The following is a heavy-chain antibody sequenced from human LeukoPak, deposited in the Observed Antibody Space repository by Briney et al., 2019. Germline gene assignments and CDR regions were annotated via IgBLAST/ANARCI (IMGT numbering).Heavy chain of an antibody. D-gene: IGHD4-17*01. V-gene: IGHV3-21*01. CDR3: ARFIPYSGTVTIDAFDI. J-gene: IGHJ3*02. CDR2: ISSSSSYI. CDR1: GFTFSSYA. Sequence: GGSLRFSCAASGFTFSSYAMSWARQAPGKGLEWVSSISSSSSYIYYADSVKGRFTISRDNAKNSLYLQMNSLRAEDTAVYYCARFIPYSGTVTIDAFDIWGQGTMVTVSS.